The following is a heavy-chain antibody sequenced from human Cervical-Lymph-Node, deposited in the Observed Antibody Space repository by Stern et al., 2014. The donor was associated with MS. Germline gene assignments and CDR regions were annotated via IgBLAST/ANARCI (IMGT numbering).Heavy chain of an antibody. J-gene: IGHJ6*02. CDR2: MNPNSGNK. CDR1: GYTFTNYN. CDR3: ARVRFYGSGIYYALGDGMDV. Sequence: VQLLESGAEVKKPGASVKVSCKASGYTFTNYNIDWVRQATGQGLEWMGWMNPNSGNKGYAQRFQGRVTMTRDTSTSTAYMELSSLKAEDTVVYYCARVRFYGSGIYYALGDGMDVWGQGTTVTVSS. D-gene: IGHD3-10*01. V-gene: IGHV1-8*01.